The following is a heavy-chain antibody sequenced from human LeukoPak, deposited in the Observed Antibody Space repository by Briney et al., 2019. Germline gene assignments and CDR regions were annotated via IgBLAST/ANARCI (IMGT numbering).Heavy chain of an antibody. CDR3: ARSSIAAAGYYYYYMDV. CDR1: GFTVSSNY. V-gene: IGHV3-53*01. CDR2: IYSGGST. D-gene: IGHD6-13*01. Sequence: GGSLRLSCAASGFTVSSNYMSWVRQAPGKGLEWVSVIYSGGSTYYADSVKGRFTISRDNSKNTLYLQMNSLRAEDTAVYYCARSSIAAAGYYYYYMDVWGKGTTVTISS. J-gene: IGHJ6*03.